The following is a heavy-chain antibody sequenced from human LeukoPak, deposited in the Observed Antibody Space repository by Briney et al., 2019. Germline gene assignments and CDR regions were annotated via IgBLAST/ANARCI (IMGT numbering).Heavy chain of an antibody. CDR2: ISGSGGST. J-gene: IGHJ4*02. CDR1: GFTFSSYA. V-gene: IGHV3-23*01. Sequence: GGSLRLSCAASGFTFSSYAMSWVRQAPGKRLEWVSAISGSGGSTYYADSVKGRFTISRDNSKNTLYLQMNSLRAEDTAVYYCAISSGWYVVTFDYWGQGTLVTVSS. CDR3: AISSGWYVVTFDY. D-gene: IGHD6-19*01.